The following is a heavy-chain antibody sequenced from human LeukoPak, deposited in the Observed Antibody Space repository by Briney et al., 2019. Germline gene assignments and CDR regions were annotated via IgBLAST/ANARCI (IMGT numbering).Heavy chain of an antibody. J-gene: IGHJ4*02. Sequence: SETLSLTCTVSGGSTSSYYWSWIRQPPGKGLEWIGYIYYSGSTNYNPSLKSRVTISVDTSKNQFSLKLSSVTAADTAVYYCARLLTGSTSWHIDYWGQGTLVTVSS. V-gene: IGHV4-59*08. CDR3: ARLLTGSTSWHIDY. CDR1: GGSTSSYY. CDR2: IYYSGST. D-gene: IGHD2-2*01.